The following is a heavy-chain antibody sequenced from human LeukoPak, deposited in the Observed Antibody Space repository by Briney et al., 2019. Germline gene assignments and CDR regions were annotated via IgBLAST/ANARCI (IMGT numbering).Heavy chain of an antibody. Sequence: AVKVSCKAFGATLNIGHAFIWARQAPGQGLQWMGRIIPFLGEVNYAQNFQGRVSFTADKSTATMYMEMKSLRLDDTAIYYCSPCGHAYDWFGPWGEGTLVTVSS. D-gene: IGHD5-12*01. V-gene: IGHV1-69*04. CDR3: SPCGHAYDWFGP. CDR2: IIPFLGEV. CDR1: GATLNIGHA. J-gene: IGHJ5*02.